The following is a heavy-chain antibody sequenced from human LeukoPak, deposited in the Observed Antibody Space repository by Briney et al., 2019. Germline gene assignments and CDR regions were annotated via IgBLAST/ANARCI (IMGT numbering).Heavy chain of an antibody. CDR1: GGSFSDYY. CDR3: SGKNLTPWPAGLDV. V-gene: IGHV4-59*01. J-gene: IGHJ6*02. CDR2: SGST. D-gene: IGHD3-9*01. Sequence: AETLSLTCTVSGGSFSDYYWTWIRQSPGKGLEWIGYSGSTNHNPSLKSRVTISVDTSKRHFSLTLSSVTEADTAVYYGSGKNLTPWPAGLDVWGQGTTVIVS.